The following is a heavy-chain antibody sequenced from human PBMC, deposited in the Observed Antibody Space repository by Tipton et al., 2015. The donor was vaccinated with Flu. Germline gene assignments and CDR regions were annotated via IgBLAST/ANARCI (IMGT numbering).Heavy chain of an antibody. J-gene: IGHJ4*02. CDR2: IYTSGGT. CDR1: GGSISSGSYY. D-gene: IGHD3-10*01. V-gene: IGHV4-61*02. CDR3: ARDRRIGSGSYYQPAYYFDY. Sequence: TLSLTCTVSGGSISSGSYYWSWIRQPAGKGLEWIGRIYTSGGTNYNPSLKSRVTISVDTSKNQFSLKLSSVTAADTAVYYCARDRRIGSGSYYQPAYYFDYWGQGTLVTVSS.